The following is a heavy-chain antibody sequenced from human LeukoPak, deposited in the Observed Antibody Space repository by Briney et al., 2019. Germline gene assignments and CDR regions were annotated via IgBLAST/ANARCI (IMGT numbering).Heavy chain of an antibody. CDR2: IYYSGST. Sequence: SETLSLTCTVSGGSISSSSYYWGWIRQPPGKGLEWIGSIYYSGSTYYNPSLKSRVTISVDTSKNQFSLKLSSVTAADTAVYYCARASYYYASSGYYGDAFHIWGQGTMVTVSS. CDR1: GGSISSSSYY. V-gene: IGHV4-39*07. J-gene: IGHJ3*02. CDR3: ARASYYYASSGYYGDAFHI. D-gene: IGHD3-22*01.